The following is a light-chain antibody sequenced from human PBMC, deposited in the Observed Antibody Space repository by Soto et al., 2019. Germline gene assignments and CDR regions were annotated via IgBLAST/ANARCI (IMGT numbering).Light chain of an antibody. J-gene: IGKJ1*01. CDR2: KTS. V-gene: IGKV1-5*03. CDR3: QQCADYPRT. Sequence: DIHMTQSPSTLSASVGDRVTITCRASQSLTICLAWYQQKPGKAPNLLIYKTSSLDSGVPSRFSGSGSGTEFTLTISSLEPDDFATYYCQQCADYPRTFGQGTKVEVK. CDR1: QSLTIC.